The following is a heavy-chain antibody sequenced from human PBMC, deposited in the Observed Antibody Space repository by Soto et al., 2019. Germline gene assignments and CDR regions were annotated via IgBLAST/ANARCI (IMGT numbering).Heavy chain of an antibody. CDR1: GGSVNGYY. CDR2: INHTGGT. Sequence: SETLSLTCAVYGGSVNGYYWNWIRQPPGKRLEWIGEINHTGGTHYNPSLKSRVTMSVDTSKNQFSLRLSSVTAADTAIYYCATRITVFGLLIPPFDPWGQGTQVTVSS. V-gene: IGHV4-34*01. CDR3: ATRITVFGLLIPPFDP. D-gene: IGHD3-3*01. J-gene: IGHJ5*02.